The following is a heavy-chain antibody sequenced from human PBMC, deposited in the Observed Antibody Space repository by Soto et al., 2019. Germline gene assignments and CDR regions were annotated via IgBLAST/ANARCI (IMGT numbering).Heavy chain of an antibody. Sequence: EVQLVESGGGLVTPGGSLRLSCTASGFTFSNAWMSWVRQAPGKGLEWVGRIKSKTDGGTTDYAAPVKGRFSISRDDSKTTLFLQMNSLKTEDTAVYYCTPGTTTIIRVDYWGQGTLVTVSS. V-gene: IGHV3-15*01. CDR2: IKSKTDGGTT. D-gene: IGHD3-10*01. CDR1: GFTFSNAW. CDR3: TPGTTTIIRVDY. J-gene: IGHJ4*02.